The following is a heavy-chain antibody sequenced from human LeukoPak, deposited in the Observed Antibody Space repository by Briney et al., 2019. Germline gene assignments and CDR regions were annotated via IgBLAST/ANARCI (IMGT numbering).Heavy chain of an antibody. D-gene: IGHD6-13*01. CDR3: AREWQGGIAAAGTRIEGDY. J-gene: IGHJ4*02. Sequence: GGSLRLSCAGSGFTFSSYAMRWVRQAPGKGLEWVSSIGKSGVSTYYADSVKGRFTISRDNAENSLFLQMNSLRVEDTAVYYCAREWQGGIAAAGTRIEGDYWGQGTLVAVSS. CDR2: IGKSGVST. CDR1: GFTFSSYA. V-gene: IGHV3-23*01.